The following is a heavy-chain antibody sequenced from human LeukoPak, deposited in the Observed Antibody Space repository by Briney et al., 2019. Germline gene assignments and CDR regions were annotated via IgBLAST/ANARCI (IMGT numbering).Heavy chain of an antibody. V-gene: IGHV4-34*01. CDR2: INHSGNT. CDR3: ARRMMVGSNFDF. Sequence: PSETLSLTCAVYGGSFSGYYWSWIRQPPGKGLEWIGEINHSGNTNYNPSLKSRVTISIDTSKNQFSLKLSSVTAADTAVYYCARRMMVGSNFDFWGQGILVTVSS. D-gene: IGHD1-26*01. J-gene: IGHJ4*02. CDR1: GGSFSGYY.